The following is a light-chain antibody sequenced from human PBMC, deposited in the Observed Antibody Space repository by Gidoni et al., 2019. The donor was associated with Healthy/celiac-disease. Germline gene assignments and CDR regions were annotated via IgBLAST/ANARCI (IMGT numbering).Light chain of an antibody. CDR2: LNSDGGH. CDR1: SGHSSYA. V-gene: IGLV4-69*01. CDR3: QTWGTGIWV. Sequence: LVLTQSPSASASLGASVKLTCTLSSGHSSYAIAWHQQQPEKGPRYLMKLNSDGGHRQGDGIPDRFSGSSSGAERYLTISSLQSEDEADYYCQTWGTGIWVFGGGTKLTVL. J-gene: IGLJ3*02.